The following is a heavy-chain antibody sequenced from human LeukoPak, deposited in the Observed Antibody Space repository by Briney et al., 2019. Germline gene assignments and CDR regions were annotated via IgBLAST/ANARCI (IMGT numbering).Heavy chain of an antibody. J-gene: IGHJ4*02. CDR1: GGSISSYY. V-gene: IGHV4-59*01. CDR3: ARSTGPNGPSDY. D-gene: IGHD2-2*01. Sequence: SETLSLTCTVSGGSISSYYWSWIRQPPGKGLGWIGYIYYSGSTNYNPSLKSRVTISVDTSKNQFSLKLSSVTAADTAVYYCARSTGPNGPSDYWGQGTLVTVSS. CDR2: IYYSGST.